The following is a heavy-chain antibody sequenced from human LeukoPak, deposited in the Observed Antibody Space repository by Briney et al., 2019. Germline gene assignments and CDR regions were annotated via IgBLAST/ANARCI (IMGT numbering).Heavy chain of an antibody. V-gene: IGHV1-3*01. CDR3: ASLDWGVSDFDH. Sequence: ASVKVSCKASGYTFISYAMHWVRQAPGQGLEWMGWINAANGNTKYSERFQGRITVTKDTSASTVYMELNSLRSEDTAVYYCASLDWGVSDFDHWGQGTRSPSPQ. CDR1: GYTFISYA. J-gene: IGHJ4*02. D-gene: IGHD7-27*01. CDR2: INAANGNT.